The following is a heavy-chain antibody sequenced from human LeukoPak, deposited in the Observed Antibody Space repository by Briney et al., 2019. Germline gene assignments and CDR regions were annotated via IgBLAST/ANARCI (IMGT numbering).Heavy chain of an antibody. D-gene: IGHD5-18*01. CDR3: AKDRSQLWLSYFDY. Sequence: GGSLRLSCAASGFTVSSNYMSWVRQAPGKGLEWVSVIYSGGSTYYADSVKGRFTISRDNSKNTLYLQMNSLRAEDTAVYYCAKDRSQLWLSYFDYWGQGTLVTVSS. CDR1: GFTVSSNY. J-gene: IGHJ4*02. V-gene: IGHV3-53*01. CDR2: IYSGGST.